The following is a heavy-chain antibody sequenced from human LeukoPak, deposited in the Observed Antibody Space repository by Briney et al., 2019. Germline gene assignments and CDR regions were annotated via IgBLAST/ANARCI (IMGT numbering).Heavy chain of an antibody. CDR1: GFTFSNYG. CDR2: IRYDGGNE. V-gene: IGHV3-30*02. D-gene: IGHD1-7*01. Sequence: GGSLRLSCEASGFTFSNYGMHWVRQAPGKGLEWVAFIRYDGGNEHCADSVKDRFTISRDNSKNTLYLQMNGLRPEDTAVYYCARGSGVTGTTGVAFDTWGQGTMVTVSS. CDR3: ARGSGVTGTTGVAFDT. J-gene: IGHJ3*02.